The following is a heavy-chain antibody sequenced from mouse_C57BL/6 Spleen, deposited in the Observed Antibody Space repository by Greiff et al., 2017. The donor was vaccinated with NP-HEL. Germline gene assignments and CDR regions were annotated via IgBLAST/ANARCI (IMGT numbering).Heavy chain of an antibody. D-gene: IGHD2-5*01. Sequence: EVQLQESGPGLVKPSQSLSLTCSVTGYSITRGYYWNWIRQFPGNKLEWMGYISYDGSNNYNPSLKNRISITRDTSKNQFFLKLNSVTTEDTATYYCAREGPHYSNYEGAYWGQGTLVTVSA. CDR2: ISYDGSN. V-gene: IGHV3-6*01. J-gene: IGHJ3*01. CDR1: GYSITRGYY. CDR3: AREGPHYSNYEGAY.